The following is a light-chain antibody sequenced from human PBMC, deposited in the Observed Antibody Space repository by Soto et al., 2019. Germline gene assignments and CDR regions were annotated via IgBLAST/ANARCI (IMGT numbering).Light chain of an antibody. CDR2: GAS. V-gene: IGKV3-20*01. Sequence: ENVLTQSPGTLSLSPGKRATLSCRASQSVSSYYLAWYQQKPGQAPRLLIYGASSRATGIPDRFSGSGSGTDFTLTISRLVPEDFAVYYCQQYGSSPVTFGPGTKVDIK. J-gene: IGKJ3*01. CDR1: QSVSSYY. CDR3: QQYGSSPVT.